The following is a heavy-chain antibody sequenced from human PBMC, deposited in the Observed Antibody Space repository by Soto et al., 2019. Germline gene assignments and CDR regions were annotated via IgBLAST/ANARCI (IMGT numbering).Heavy chain of an antibody. Sequence: GGSLRLSCAASGFTFSSYSMNWVRQAPGKGLEWVSSISSSSSYIYYADSVKGRFTISRDNAKNSLYLQMNSLRAEDTAVYYCASILWFGELLDDYWGQGTLVTVSS. CDR3: ASILWFGELLDDY. CDR2: ISSSSSYI. D-gene: IGHD3-10*01. CDR1: GFTFSSYS. J-gene: IGHJ4*02. V-gene: IGHV3-21*01.